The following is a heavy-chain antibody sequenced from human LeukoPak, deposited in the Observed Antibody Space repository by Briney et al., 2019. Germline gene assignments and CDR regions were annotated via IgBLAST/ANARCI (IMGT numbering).Heavy chain of an antibody. CDR1: GYTFTAYY. Sequence: ASVKVSFKASGYTFTAYYIHGVRRAPGQGLEWMGWINPNSGGTESAQKFQGRVTMTRDTSISTAYMELSRLRSDDTAVYYCTRDHCTSINCYEYNYYGMDVWAQGTTVTVSS. D-gene: IGHD2-2*01. V-gene: IGHV1-2*02. CDR2: INPNSGGT. J-gene: IGHJ6*02. CDR3: TRDHCTSINCYEYNYYGMDV.